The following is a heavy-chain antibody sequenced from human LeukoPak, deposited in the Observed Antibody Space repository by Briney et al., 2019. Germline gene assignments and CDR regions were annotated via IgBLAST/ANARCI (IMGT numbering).Heavy chain of an antibody. CDR1: GGSISSYY. Sequence: KPSETLSLTCTVSGGSISSYYWSWIRQPAGKGLEWIGRIYTSGSTNYNPSLKSRVTMSVDTSKNQFSLKLSSVTAADTAVYYCARDGLIDEDATAPLFFQHWGQGTLVTVSS. D-gene: IGHD4-17*01. V-gene: IGHV4-4*07. CDR2: IYTSGST. J-gene: IGHJ1*01. CDR3: ARDGLIDEDATAPLFFQH.